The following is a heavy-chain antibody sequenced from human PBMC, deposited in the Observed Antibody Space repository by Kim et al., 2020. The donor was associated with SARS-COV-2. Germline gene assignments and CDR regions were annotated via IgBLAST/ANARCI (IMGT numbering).Heavy chain of an antibody. D-gene: IGHD6-13*01. J-gene: IGHJ3*02. Sequence: GGSLRLSCAASGFTFSSYAMSWVRQAPGKGLEWVSAISGSGGSTYYADSVKGRFTISRDNSKNTLYLQMNSLRAEDTAVYYCANRIGSAAGTSPYAEFDIWGQGTMVTVSS. V-gene: IGHV3-23*01. CDR3: ANRIGSAAGTSPYAEFDI. CDR2: ISGSGGST. CDR1: GFTFSSYA.